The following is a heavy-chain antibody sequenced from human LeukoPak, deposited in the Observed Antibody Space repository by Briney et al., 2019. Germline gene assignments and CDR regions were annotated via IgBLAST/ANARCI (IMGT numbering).Heavy chain of an antibody. CDR2: IYYSGST. CDR1: GGSINNYY. J-gene: IGHJ4*02. Sequence: SETLSLTRTVSGGSINNYYWSWIRQPPGKGLEWIGYIYYSGSTNYNPSLKSRVTISVDTSKNQFSLRLTSMTAADTAVYYCARYLCTGGSCHGFDYWGQGILVTVSS. D-gene: IGHD2-15*01. CDR3: ARYLCTGGSCHGFDY. V-gene: IGHV4-59*01.